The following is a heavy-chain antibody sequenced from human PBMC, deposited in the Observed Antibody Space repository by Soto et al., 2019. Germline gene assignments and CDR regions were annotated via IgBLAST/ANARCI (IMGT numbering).Heavy chain of an antibody. V-gene: IGHV1-69*13. CDR1: GGTFSSYA. CDR2: IIPIFGTA. Sequence: ASVKVSCKASGGTFSSYAISWVRQAPGQGLEWMGGIIPIFGTANYAQKFQGRVTITADESTSTAYMELSSLRSEDTAVYYCARGVWEWELLGSYYYYGMDVWGQGTTVTVSS. D-gene: IGHD1-26*01. CDR3: ARGVWEWELLGSYYYYGMDV. J-gene: IGHJ6*02.